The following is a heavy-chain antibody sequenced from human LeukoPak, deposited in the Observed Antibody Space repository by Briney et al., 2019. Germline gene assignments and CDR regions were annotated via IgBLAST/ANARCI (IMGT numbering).Heavy chain of an antibody. CDR2: ISYSGSSN. J-gene: IGHJ4*02. D-gene: IGHD6-6*01. V-gene: IGHV3-30*03. CDR1: GFTFSNYG. Sequence: GGSLRLSCAASGFTFSNYGMHWVRQAPGKGLEWVAVISYSGSSNNYADSVKGRFTISRDNSKNTLYLQMNSLRAEDTAVYYCATHSQYSSSSYYFDYWGQGTLVTVSS. CDR3: ATHSQYSSSSYYFDY.